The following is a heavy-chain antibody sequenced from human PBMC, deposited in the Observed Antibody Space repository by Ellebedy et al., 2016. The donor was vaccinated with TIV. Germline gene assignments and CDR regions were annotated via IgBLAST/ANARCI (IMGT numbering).Heavy chain of an antibody. CDR3: AKGGDFDTVPAAVD. Sequence: GESLKISXAASGFTFSNYVMTWVRQTPGRGLEWVSSIGSSGGVIQYGDSVKGRFTISRDNSKSTLYLHMNSLRGEDTAVYYCAKGGDFDTVPAAVDWGQGTLVTVSS. D-gene: IGHD3-9*01. CDR2: IGSSGGVI. CDR1: GFTFSNYV. J-gene: IGHJ4*02. V-gene: IGHV3-23*01.